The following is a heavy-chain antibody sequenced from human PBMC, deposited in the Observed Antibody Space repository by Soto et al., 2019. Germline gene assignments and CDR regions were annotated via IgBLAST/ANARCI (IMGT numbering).Heavy chain of an antibody. CDR2: INSDGSST. CDR3: ARSMVRPRGMDV. Sequence: GGSLRLSCAASGFTFSSYWMHWVRQAPGKGLVWVSRINSDGSSTSYADSVKGRFTISRDNAKNTLYLQMNSLRAEDTAVYYCARSMVRPRGMDVWGQGTTVTVSS. CDR1: GFTFSSYW. V-gene: IGHV3-74*01. J-gene: IGHJ6*02. D-gene: IGHD3-10*01.